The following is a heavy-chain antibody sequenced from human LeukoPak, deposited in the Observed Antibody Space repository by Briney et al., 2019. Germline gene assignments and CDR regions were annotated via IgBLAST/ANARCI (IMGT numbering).Heavy chain of an antibody. V-gene: IGHV1-18*01. CDR2: ISAYNGNT. CDR1: GYTFTSYG. Sequence: ASVKVSYKASGYTFTSYGISWVRQAPGQGLEWMGWISAYNGNTNYAQKLQGRVTMTTDTSTSTAYMELRSLRSDDTAVYYCARDGTTRDYYYYGMDVWGQGTTVTVSS. D-gene: IGHD1-7*01. J-gene: IGHJ6*02. CDR3: ARDGTTRDYYYYGMDV.